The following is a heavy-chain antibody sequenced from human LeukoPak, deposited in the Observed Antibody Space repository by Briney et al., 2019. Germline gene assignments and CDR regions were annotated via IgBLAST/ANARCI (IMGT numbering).Heavy chain of an antibody. D-gene: IGHD3-22*01. CDR2: IEDSGST. CDR3: ARPRATDYYDSSGYYSYYFDY. CDR1: GGSISSSRYD. J-gene: IGHJ4*02. V-gene: IGHV4-39*01. Sequence: SETLSLTGTVPGGSISSSRYDWGGIRQPRGKGLEWIVSIEDSGSTYYNPSLKSRVTISVDTSKTQFSLKLSSVTAAGTAVYYCARPRATDYYDSSGYYSYYFDYWGQGTLVTVSS.